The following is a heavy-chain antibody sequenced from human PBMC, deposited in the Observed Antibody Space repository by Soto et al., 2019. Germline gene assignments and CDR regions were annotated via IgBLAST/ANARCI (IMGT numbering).Heavy chain of an antibody. CDR3: ARFYSDYDRSFGFDP. CDR2: ISAYNGNT. V-gene: IGHV1-18*01. D-gene: IGHD5-12*01. J-gene: IGHJ5*02. CDR1: GYTFTSYG. Sequence: QVQLVQSGAEVKKPGASVKVSCKASGYTFTSYGITWVRQAPGQGLEWMGWISAYNGNTNYAQKLQGRVTMTTDTSTSTAYMELRSLRSVDTAVYYCARFYSDYDRSFGFDPWGQGTLVTVSS.